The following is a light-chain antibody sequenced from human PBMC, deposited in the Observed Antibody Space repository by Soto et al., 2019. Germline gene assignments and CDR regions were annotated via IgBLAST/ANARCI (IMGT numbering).Light chain of an antibody. CDR1: QSVGSN. J-gene: IGKJ2*01. Sequence: EIVMTQSPATLSVSPGERATLSCRASQSVGSNLAWYQQKPGQAPRLLIYGASTRATGIPARFSGSGSGTEFTLTISSLQSEDFEVYYCQQYNNWPYTFGKGTKVEIX. CDR3: QQYNNWPYT. CDR2: GAS. V-gene: IGKV3-15*01.